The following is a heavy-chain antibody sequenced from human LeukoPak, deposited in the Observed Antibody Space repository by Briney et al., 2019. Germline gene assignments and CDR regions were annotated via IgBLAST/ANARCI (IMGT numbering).Heavy chain of an antibody. D-gene: IGHD6-13*01. V-gene: IGHV1-69*06. Sequence: GSSVKVSCKASGGTFSSYAISWVRQAPGQGLEWMGGIIPIFGTANCAQKFQGRVTITADKSTSTAYMELSSLRSEDTAVYYCARAGYSSSWYGVLVYYFDYWGQGTLVTVSS. J-gene: IGHJ4*02. CDR2: IIPIFGTA. CDR3: ARAGYSSSWYGVLVYYFDY. CDR1: GGTFSSYA.